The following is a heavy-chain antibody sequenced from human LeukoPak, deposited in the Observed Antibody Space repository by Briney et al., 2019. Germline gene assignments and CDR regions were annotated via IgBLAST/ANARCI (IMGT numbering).Heavy chain of an antibody. J-gene: IGHJ4*02. CDR3: ARDPIYYDSSGYTFDY. CDR2: IYYSGST. CDR1: GGSVSSGSYY. V-gene: IGHV4-61*01. D-gene: IGHD3-22*01. Sequence: PSETLSLTCTVSGGSVSSGSYYWSWTRQPPGKGLEWIGYIYYSGSTNYNPSLKSRVTISVDTSKNQFSLKLSSVTAADTAVYYCARDPIYYDSSGYTFDYWGQGTLVTVSS.